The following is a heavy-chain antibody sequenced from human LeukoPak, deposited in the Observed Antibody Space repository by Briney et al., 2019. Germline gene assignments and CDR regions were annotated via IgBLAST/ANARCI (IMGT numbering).Heavy chain of an antibody. J-gene: IGHJ5*02. Sequence: GGSLRLSCAASGFTFSNYWMIWVRQAPGQGLEWVGNIKEDGSEKRYADSVRGRFSISRDNAQTSLYLQMNSLRAEDTAVYYCARASDPWLQLTWGQGTLVTVSS. D-gene: IGHD5-24*01. CDR3: ARASDPWLQLT. CDR1: GFTFSNYW. V-gene: IGHV3-7*05. CDR2: IKEDGSEK.